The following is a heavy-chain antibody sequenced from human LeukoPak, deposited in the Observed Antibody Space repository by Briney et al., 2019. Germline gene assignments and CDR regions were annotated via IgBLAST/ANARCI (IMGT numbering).Heavy chain of an antibody. J-gene: IGHJ4*02. Sequence: GSGGSTYYADSVKGRFTISRDNSKNTLYLQMNSLRAEDTAVYYCAKDHARFMVRGVIRIDYWGQGTLVTVSS. CDR2: GSGGST. CDR3: AKDHARFMVRGVIRIDY. D-gene: IGHD3-10*01. V-gene: IGHV3-23*01.